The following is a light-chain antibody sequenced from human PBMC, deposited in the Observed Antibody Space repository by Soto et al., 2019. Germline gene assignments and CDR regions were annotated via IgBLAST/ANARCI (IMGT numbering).Light chain of an antibody. CDR3: QPYNSWPYT. CDR2: RAS. J-gene: IGKJ2*01. Sequence: EIVMTQSPGTLSVSPGERATLSCRASQSVSSSLDWYQQKPGQAPRLLIYRASTRATDIPARFSGSGSGTEFTLTISSLRSEDFAVYYCQPYNSWPYTFGQGTKLEIK. V-gene: IGKV3-15*01. CDR1: QSVSSS.